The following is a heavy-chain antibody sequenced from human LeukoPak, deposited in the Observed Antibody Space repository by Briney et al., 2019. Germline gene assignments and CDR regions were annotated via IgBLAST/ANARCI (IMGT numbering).Heavy chain of an antibody. D-gene: IGHD1-26*01. CDR1: GFTLSSYW. J-gene: IGHJ3*02. CDR3: ARVIGWDEPFDI. CDR2: IKQDGSEK. Sequence: PGGSLRLSCAASGFTLSSYWMTWVRQAPGKGLEWVAYIKQDGSEKYYMDSVKGRFTISRDNAENSLYLQMNSLRAEDTAVYYCARVIGWDEPFDIWGQGTMVTVSS. V-gene: IGHV3-7*01.